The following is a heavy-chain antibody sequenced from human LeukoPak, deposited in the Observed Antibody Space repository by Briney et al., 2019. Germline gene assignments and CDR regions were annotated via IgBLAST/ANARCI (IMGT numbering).Heavy chain of an antibody. CDR1: GGSISSSSYY. V-gene: IGHV4-39*01. Sequence: SETLSLTCTVSGGSISSSSYYWGWIRQPPGKGLEWIGSIYYSGSTYYSPSLKSRVTISVDTSKNQFSLKLSSVTAADTAVYYCARPGEFEEWLLWDYWGQGTLVTVSS. CDR3: ARPGEFEEWLLWDY. CDR2: IYYSGST. J-gene: IGHJ4*02. D-gene: IGHD3-3*01.